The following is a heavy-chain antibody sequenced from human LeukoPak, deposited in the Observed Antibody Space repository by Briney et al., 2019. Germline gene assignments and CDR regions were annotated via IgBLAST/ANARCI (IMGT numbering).Heavy chain of an antibody. CDR3: VRDRSSGSY. J-gene: IGHJ4*02. D-gene: IGHD1-26*01. V-gene: IGHV3-7*01. Sequence: GRSLRLSCAASGFTFSDYGMHWVRQAPGKGLEWVANIKQDESEKNYVDSVKGRFTISRDNAKNSLHLEMNSLRVDDTDVYYCVRDRSSGSYWGQGTLVTVSS. CDR1: GFTFSDYG. CDR2: IKQDESEK.